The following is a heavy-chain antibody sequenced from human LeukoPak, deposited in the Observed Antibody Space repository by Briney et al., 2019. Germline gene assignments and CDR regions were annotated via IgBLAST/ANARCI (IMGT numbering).Heavy chain of an antibody. J-gene: IGHJ6*02. CDR3: GVDYVKRYYYYGMGV. V-gene: IGHV1-69*04. Sequence: GASVKVSCKASGGTFSSYAISWVRQAPGQGLEWMGRIIPILGIANYAQKFQGRVTITADKSTSTAYMELSSLRSEDTAVYYCGVDYVKRYYYYGMGVWGQGTTVTVSS. D-gene: IGHD4-17*01. CDR1: GGTFSSYA. CDR2: IIPILGIA.